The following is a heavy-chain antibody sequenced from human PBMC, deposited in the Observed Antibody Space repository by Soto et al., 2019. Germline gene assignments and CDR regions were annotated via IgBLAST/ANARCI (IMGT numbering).Heavy chain of an antibody. D-gene: IGHD2-21*01. J-gene: IGHJ5*02. Sequence: SETLSLTCTVSGTSISSYYWSWIRQPAGKGLEWIGRIYNGLNTNYNPALKSLVTMSVDTSKNQFSLNLTSVTAADTAVYYCARVVTNWFDPWGQGTLVTVSS. CDR3: ARVVTNWFDP. V-gene: IGHV4-4*07. CDR2: IYNGLNT. CDR1: GTSISSYY.